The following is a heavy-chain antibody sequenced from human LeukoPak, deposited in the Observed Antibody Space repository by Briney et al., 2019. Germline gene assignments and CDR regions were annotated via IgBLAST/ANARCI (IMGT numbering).Heavy chain of an antibody. V-gene: IGHV5-51*01. D-gene: IGHD3-22*01. CDR2: IYPGDSDT. CDR1: GYSFTSYW. Sequence: GESLKISCKGSGYSFTSYWIGWVRQMPGKGLEWMGIIYPGDSDTRYSPSFQGQVTISADKSTSTAYLQWSSLKASDTAMYYCARHGTLYDSSAPFDYWGQGTLVTVSS. J-gene: IGHJ4*02. CDR3: ARHGTLYDSSAPFDY.